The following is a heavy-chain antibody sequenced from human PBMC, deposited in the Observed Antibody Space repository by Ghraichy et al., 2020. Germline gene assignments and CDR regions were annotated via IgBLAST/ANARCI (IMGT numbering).Heavy chain of an antibody. CDR2: ISSSGITT. D-gene: IGHD3-22*01. Sequence: GGSLRLSCAASGFTFSTYSMNWVRQAPGKGLEWVSFISSSGITTHYADSAKGRFTISRDEAKNSLYLQMNSLRADTAVYYCARDHDDSTGYYYTAYDFWGQGTMVTVSS. J-gene: IGHJ3*01. V-gene: IGHV3-48*01. CDR1: GFTFSTYS. CDR3: ARDHDDSTGYYYTAYDF.